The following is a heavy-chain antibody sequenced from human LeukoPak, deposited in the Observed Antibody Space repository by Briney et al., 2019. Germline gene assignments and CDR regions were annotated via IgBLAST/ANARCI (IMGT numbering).Heavy chain of an antibody. V-gene: IGHV4-59*08. CDR2: LYNSGST. J-gene: IGHJ4*02. CDR1: GGSLSTYY. CDR3: ARAVADKTFDY. Sequence: PSETLPLTCTVSGGSLSTYYWSWIRQPPGKGLEWIGHLYNSGSTNYHPSLQSRVTISVGTSKNQFSLRLSSVTAADTAVYYCARAVADKTFDYWGPGTLVTVSS.